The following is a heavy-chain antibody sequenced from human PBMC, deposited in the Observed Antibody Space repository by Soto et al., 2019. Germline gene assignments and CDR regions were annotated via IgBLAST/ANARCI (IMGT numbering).Heavy chain of an antibody. Sequence: SETLSLTCTVSAGAINSSDYYWNWIRRPPGKCLEWIGYISFSGSTYYNPSLKSRVIISLDTSQNQFSLKLSSMSAADTAVYYCARELTGYSFGPGGVHWGQGTLVTVSS. CDR3: ARELTGYSFGPGGVH. CDR1: AGAINSSDYY. D-gene: IGHD5-18*01. CDR2: ISFSGST. J-gene: IGHJ4*02. V-gene: IGHV4-30-4*01.